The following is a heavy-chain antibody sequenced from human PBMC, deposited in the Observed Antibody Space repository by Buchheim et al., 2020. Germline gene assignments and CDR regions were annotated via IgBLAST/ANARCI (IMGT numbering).Heavy chain of an antibody. CDR1: GFTFSSYW. D-gene: IGHD3/OR15-3a*01. V-gene: IGHV3-7*01. J-gene: IGHJ4*02. CDR3: AREGHSDWTFLDY. CDR2: IKKDGSGK. Sequence: EVQLVESGGGLVQPGGSLRLSCAASGFTFSSYWMSWVRQAPGKGLEWVANIKKDGSGKYYVASVKGRFTIPRDNPKNQRYRQMNSLRAEDTAVYYCAREGHSDWTFLDYWGQGTL.